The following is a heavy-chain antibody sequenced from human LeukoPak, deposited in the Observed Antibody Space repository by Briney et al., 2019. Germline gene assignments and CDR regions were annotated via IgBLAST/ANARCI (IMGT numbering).Heavy chain of an antibody. CDR2: IRYDGSNK. D-gene: IGHD3-3*01. CDR3: ARDSYYDFWSGLDY. CDR1: GFTFSSYG. J-gene: IGHJ4*02. Sequence: GGSLRLSCAASGFTFSSYGMHWVRQAPGKGLEWVAFIRYDGSNKYYADSVKGRFTISRDNSKNTLYLQMNSLRAEDTAVYYCARDSYYDFWSGLDYWGQGTLVTVSS. V-gene: IGHV3-30*02.